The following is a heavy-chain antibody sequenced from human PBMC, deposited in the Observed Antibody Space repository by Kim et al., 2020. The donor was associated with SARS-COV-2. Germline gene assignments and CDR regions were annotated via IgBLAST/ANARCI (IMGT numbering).Heavy chain of an antibody. Sequence: GGSLRLSCAASGFTFSSYAMHWVRQAPGKGLEWVAVISYDGSNKYYADSVKGRFTISRDNSKNTLYLQMNSLRAEDTAVYYCARDSRVLRFLEWLPDAFDIWGQGTMVTVSS. D-gene: IGHD3-3*01. V-gene: IGHV3-30-3*01. CDR2: ISYDGSNK. CDR3: ARDSRVLRFLEWLPDAFDI. J-gene: IGHJ3*02. CDR1: GFTFSSYA.